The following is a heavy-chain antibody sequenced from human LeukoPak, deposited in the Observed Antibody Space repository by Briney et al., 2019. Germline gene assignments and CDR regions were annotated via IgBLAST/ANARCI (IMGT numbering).Heavy chain of an antibody. J-gene: IGHJ3*02. V-gene: IGHV4-61*02. Sequence: SETLSLTCTVSGGSISSGSYYWSWIRQPAGEGLEWIGRIYTSGSTNYNPSLKSRVTMSVDTSKNQFSLKLSSVTAADTAVYYCARDYYDSSGYHAFDIWGQGTMVTVSS. CDR1: GGSISSGSYY. D-gene: IGHD3-22*01. CDR3: ARDYYDSSGYHAFDI. CDR2: IYTSGST.